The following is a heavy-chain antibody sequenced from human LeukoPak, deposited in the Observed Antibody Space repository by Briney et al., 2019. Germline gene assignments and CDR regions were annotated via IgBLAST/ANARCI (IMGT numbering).Heavy chain of an antibody. CDR2: IYYTGIT. CDR3: ARPRGSRLDYFDY. D-gene: IGHD1-26*01. V-gene: IGHV4-39*07. CDR1: GASITSSNYY. Sequence: ASETLSLTCTVSGASITSSNYYWLWLRQPPGKGLEWIGSIYYTGITYYNLSLKSRVTISVDTSKYQCSLRLSSVTAADTAVYYCARPRGSRLDYFDYWGQGTLVTVSS. J-gene: IGHJ4*02.